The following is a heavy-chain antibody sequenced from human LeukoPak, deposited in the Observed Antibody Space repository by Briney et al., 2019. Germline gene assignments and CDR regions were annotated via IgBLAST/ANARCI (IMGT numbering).Heavy chain of an antibody. CDR2: IYNGGST. V-gene: IGHV3-66*01. CDR3: AKIHSLWLLWAFDY. Sequence: GESLTLSCAVSGFTVSSNYMSWVRQAPGKGLEWVSDIYNGGSTYYADSLKGRFTISRDNSKNTLYLQMNSLSAADTAVYYCAKIHSLWLLWAFDYRGQGTLVTVSS. CDR1: GFTVSSNY. D-gene: IGHD5-18*01. J-gene: IGHJ4*02.